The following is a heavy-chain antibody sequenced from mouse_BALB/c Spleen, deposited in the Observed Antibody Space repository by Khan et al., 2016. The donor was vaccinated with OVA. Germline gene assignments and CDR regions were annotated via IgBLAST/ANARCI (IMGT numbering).Heavy chain of an antibody. CDR2: INPYYGSS. CDR1: GYSFTDYM. V-gene: IGHV1-39*01. J-gene: IGHJ3*01. Sequence: EVQLQESGPEPVRPGASVKISCKASGYSFTDYMMYWVKQSHGKSLEWIGNINPYYGSSNYNLNFKDKATLTVDRSSTTAYMQLNSLTSEDSAVYFCARAGWLQGLLAYWGQGTLVTVSA. D-gene: IGHD2-2*01. CDR3: ARAGWLQGLLAY.